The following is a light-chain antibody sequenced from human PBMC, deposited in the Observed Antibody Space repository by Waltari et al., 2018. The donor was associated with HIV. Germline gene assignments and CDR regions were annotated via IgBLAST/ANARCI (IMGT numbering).Light chain of an antibody. J-gene: IGKJ1*01. V-gene: IGKV3-15*01. CDR2: CAS. Sequence: ELVTLPPPANLSLSLGQSVTLSSRASQSVTSNLAGYQQKPGQAPRLLLYCASTRATGIPARLSGSGSGTEFTLTIRSLQAEDFAVYYCQQYNNWPPTFGQGTKVEIK. CDR3: QQYNNWPPT. CDR1: QSVTSN.